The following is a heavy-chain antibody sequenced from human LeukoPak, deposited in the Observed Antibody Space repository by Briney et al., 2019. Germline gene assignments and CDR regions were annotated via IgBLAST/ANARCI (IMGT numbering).Heavy chain of an antibody. J-gene: IGHJ4*02. Sequence: SCKASGYTFTGYYMHWVRQAPGKGLEWVAFIRSDGSNKYYADSVKGRFTISRDNPKLYLQMNSLRAEDTAVYCCAKKGYSNGWRDSYYFDCWGQGTLVTVSS. CDR3: AKKGYSNGWRDSYYFDC. V-gene: IGHV3-30*02. CDR2: IRSDGSNK. D-gene: IGHD6-19*01. CDR1: GYTFTGYY.